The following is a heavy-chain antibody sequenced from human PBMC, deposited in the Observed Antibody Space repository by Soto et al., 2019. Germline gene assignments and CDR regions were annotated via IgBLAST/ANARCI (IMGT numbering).Heavy chain of an antibody. CDR1: GGSISSTNW. V-gene: IGHV4-4*02. CDR3: AFPATADFDY. Sequence: SQTLSLTGAVSGGSISSTNWWTWGRQSPGRGLEWIGEIYHSGTTNYSPSLKSRVNIAVDTSKNHFSLTLISVTAADTAVYYCAFPATADFDYWGKGILVTVS. D-gene: IGHD6-13*01. CDR2: IYHSGTT. J-gene: IGHJ4*02.